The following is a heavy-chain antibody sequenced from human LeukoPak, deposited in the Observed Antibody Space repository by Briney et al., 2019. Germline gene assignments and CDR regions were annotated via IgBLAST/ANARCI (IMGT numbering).Heavy chain of an antibody. Sequence: PSETLSLTCTVSGGSISSSSYYWGWIRQPPGKGLEWIGGIYYSGTTYYNPSLKSRVTISVDTSKNQFSLKLNSVTAADTAVFYCAANSADYNTLGSSYKVWGQGTLVTVSS. J-gene: IGHJ4*02. D-gene: IGHD3-10*01. CDR3: AANSADYNTLGSSYKV. CDR2: IYYSGTT. V-gene: IGHV4-39*01. CDR1: GGSISSSSYY.